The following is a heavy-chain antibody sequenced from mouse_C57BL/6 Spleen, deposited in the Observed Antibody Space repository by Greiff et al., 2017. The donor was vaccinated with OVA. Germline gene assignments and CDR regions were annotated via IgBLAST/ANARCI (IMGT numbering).Heavy chain of an antibody. CDR3: ARHRRRSTTVVATDYAMDY. V-gene: IGHV5-12*01. D-gene: IGHD1-1*01. CDR2: ISNGGGST. CDR1: GFTFSDYY. J-gene: IGHJ4*01. Sequence: EVKLVESGGGLVQPGGSLKLSCAASGFTFSDYYMYWVRQTPEKRLEWVAYISNGGGSTYYPDTVKGRFTISRDNAKNTLYLQMSRLKSEDTAMYYCARHRRRSTTVVATDYAMDYWGQGTSVTVSS.